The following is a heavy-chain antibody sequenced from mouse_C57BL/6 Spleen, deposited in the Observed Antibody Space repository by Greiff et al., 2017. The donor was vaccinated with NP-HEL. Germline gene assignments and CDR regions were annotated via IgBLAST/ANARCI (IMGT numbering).Heavy chain of an antibody. D-gene: IGHD4-1*01. CDR1: GFSLTSYG. CDR3: ARHNWDGGGYAMDY. CDR2: IWSDGSS. J-gene: IGHJ4*01. V-gene: IGHV2-6-1*01. Sequence: VKLQESGPGLVAPSQSLSITCTVSGFSLTSYGVHWVRQPPGKGLEWLVVIWSDGSSTYNSALKSRLSISKDNSKSQVFLKMNSLQTDDTAMYYCARHNWDGGGYAMDYWGQGTSVTVSS.